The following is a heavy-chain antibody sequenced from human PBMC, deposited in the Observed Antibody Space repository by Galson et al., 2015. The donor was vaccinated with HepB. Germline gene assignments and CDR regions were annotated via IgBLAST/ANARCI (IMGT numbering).Heavy chain of an antibody. Sequence: SVKVSCKASGVTFSSYAISWVRQAPGQGLEWMGGIIPIFGTANYAQKFQGRVTITADEYTSTAYMELSSLRSEDTAVYYCARGNQNIAAAGYLFDYWGQGTLVTVSS. CDR2: IIPIFGTA. J-gene: IGHJ4*02. D-gene: IGHD6-13*01. CDR3: ARGNQNIAAAGYLFDY. CDR1: GVTFSSYA. V-gene: IGHV1-69*13.